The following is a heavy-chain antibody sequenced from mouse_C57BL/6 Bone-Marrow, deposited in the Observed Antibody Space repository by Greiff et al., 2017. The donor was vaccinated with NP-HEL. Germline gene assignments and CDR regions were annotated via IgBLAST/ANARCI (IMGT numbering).Heavy chain of an antibody. D-gene: IGHD2-12*01. J-gene: IGHJ1*03. V-gene: IGHV14-4*01. CDR1: GFNIKDDY. CDR2: IDPENGDT. CDR3: TTEGDYSWYFDV. Sequence: EVHLVESGAELVRPGASVKLSCTASGFNIKDDYMHWVKQRPEQGLEWIGWIDPENGDTEYASKFQGKATITADTSSNTAYLQLSSLTSEDTAVYYCTTEGDYSWYFDVWGTGTTVTVSS.